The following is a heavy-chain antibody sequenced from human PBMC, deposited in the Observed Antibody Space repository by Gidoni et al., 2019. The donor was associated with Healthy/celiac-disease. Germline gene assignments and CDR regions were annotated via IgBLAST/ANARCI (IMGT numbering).Heavy chain of an antibody. Sequence: QLQLQESGPGLVKPSATLSPTCTVSAGSLSISSYYWGWIRPPPGKGLEWIGSIYYSGGTYYNPSLKSRVTISVDTSKNQFSLKLSSVTAADTAVYYCARHGGVGAAPGDFDYWGQGTLVTVSS. CDR3: ARHGGVGAAPGDFDY. CDR1: AGSLSISSYY. J-gene: IGHJ4*02. D-gene: IGHD1-26*01. V-gene: IGHV4-39*01. CDR2: IYYSGGT.